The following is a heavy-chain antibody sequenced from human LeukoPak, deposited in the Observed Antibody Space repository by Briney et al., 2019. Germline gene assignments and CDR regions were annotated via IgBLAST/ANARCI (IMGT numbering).Heavy chain of an antibody. CDR2: IFYSGTT. D-gene: IGHD6-13*01. Sequence: SETLSLTCTVSGASVSSGSYYWSWVRQPPGMGLEWIAYIFYSGTTNYSPSLKSRVTISVDTSKNQFSLKLSSVTAADTAVYYCARTYGSSGLGYFDLWGRGTLVTVSS. CDR1: GASVSSGSYY. J-gene: IGHJ2*01. CDR3: ARTYGSSGLGYFDL. V-gene: IGHV4-61*01.